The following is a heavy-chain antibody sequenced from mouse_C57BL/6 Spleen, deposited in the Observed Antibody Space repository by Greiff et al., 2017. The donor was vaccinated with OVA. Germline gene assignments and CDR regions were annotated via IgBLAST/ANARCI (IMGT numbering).Heavy chain of an antibody. CDR2: IYPRSGNT. V-gene: IGHV1-81*01. CDR3: APITTVVATKGY. J-gene: IGHJ2*01. D-gene: IGHD1-1*01. CDR1: GYTFTSYG. Sequence: VKLQESGAELARPGASVKLSCKASGYTFTSYGISWVKQRTGQGLEWIGEIYPRSGNTYYNEKFKGKATLTADKSSSTAYMELRSLTSEDSAVYFCAPITTVVATKGYWGQGTTLTVSS.